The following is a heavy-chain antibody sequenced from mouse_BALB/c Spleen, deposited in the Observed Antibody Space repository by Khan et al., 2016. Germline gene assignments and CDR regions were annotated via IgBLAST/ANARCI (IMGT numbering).Heavy chain of an antibody. CDR1: GYTFTDYA. Sequence: QVQLQQSGAELVRPGVSVKISCKGSGYTFTDYAMHWVKQSHAKSLEWIGVISTYYGDASYNQKFKGKATMTVDKSSSTAYMELARLTSEDSAIYYCARRATVVVDYWGQGTTLTVSS. J-gene: IGHJ2*01. CDR2: ISTYYGDA. CDR3: ARRATVVVDY. D-gene: IGHD1-1*01. V-gene: IGHV1S137*01.